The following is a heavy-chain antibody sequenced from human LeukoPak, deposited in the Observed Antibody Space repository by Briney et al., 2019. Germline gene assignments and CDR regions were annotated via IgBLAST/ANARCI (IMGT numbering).Heavy chain of an antibody. CDR3: ARDNGSGYKRGYGHYYYYMDK. CDR1: GFTFSDYY. Sequence: PGGSLRLSCADSGFTFSDYYMSWIRQAPGKGLEWVSYISSSGSTIYYADSVKGRFTISGDNAKNSLYLQMNSLRAEDTAVYYCARDNGSGYKRGYGHYYYYMDKWGKGTTVTVSS. D-gene: IGHD1-26*01. J-gene: IGHJ6*03. V-gene: IGHV3-11*04. CDR2: ISSSGSTI.